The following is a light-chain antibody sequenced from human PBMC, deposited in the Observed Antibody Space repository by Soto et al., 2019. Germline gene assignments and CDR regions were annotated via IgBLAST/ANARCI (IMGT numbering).Light chain of an antibody. CDR3: QQCDSGLT. J-gene: IGKJ4*02. CDR2: DAS. CDR1: QSIGTS. Sequence: EIILTQSPVTLSLSPGERATLSCRASQSIGTSLAWYQQIPGQAPRLLIFDASNRAPGVPARFSGTGSGTEFTLTISSLEPEDFALYYCQQCDSGLTFGGGSRMEI. V-gene: IGKV3-11*01.